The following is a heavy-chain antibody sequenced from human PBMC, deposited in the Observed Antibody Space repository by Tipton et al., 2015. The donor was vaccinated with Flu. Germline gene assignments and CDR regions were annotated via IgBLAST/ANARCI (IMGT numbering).Heavy chain of an antibody. D-gene: IGHD3-10*01. CDR2: IYYSGST. J-gene: IGHJ4*02. CDR3: ARVKSRSGPFDY. Sequence: LRLSCTVSGGSISSGGYYWSWIRQHPGKGLEWIGYIYYSGSTYYNPSLKSRVTISVDTSKNQFSLKLSSVTAADTAVYYCARVKSRSGPFDYWGQGTLVTVSS. CDR1: GGSISSGGYY. V-gene: IGHV4-31*02.